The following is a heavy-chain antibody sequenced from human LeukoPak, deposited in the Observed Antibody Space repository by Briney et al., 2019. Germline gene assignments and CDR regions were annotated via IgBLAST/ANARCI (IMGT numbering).Heavy chain of an antibody. Sequence: SETLSLTCTVSGGSISSGSYYWSWIRQPAGKGLEWIGRIYTSGSTNYNPSLKSRVTISVDTSKNQFSLKLSSVTAADTAVYYCARVRYWAYAFDIWGQGTMVTVSS. D-gene: IGHD2-8*02. CDR1: GGSISSGSYY. V-gene: IGHV4-61*02. CDR3: ARVRYWAYAFDI. CDR2: IYTSGST. J-gene: IGHJ3*02.